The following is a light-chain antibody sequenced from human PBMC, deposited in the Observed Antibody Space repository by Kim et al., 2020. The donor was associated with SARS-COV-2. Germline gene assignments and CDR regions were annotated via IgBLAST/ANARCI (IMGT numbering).Light chain of an antibody. Sequence: SYELTQPPSVSVSPGQTARITCSGDALPNQYAYWFQQKRGQAPVLVIYEDTERPSGIPERFSGSTSGTTVTLTISGVQAEDEADYYCQSSDSSDTFWVYG. CDR3: QSSDSSDTFWV. CDR1: ALPNQY. CDR2: EDT. J-gene: IGLJ3*02. V-gene: IGLV3-25*03.